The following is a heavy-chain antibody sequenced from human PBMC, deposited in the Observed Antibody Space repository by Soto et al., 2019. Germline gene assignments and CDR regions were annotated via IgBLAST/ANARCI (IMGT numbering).Heavy chain of an antibody. CDR2: ISGSGGST. D-gene: IGHD3-10*01. CDR3: AKDQYVLLWFGETNWFDP. J-gene: IGHJ5*02. Sequence: GGSLRLSCAASGFTFSSYAMSWVRQAPGKGLEWVSAISGSGGSTYYADSVKGRFTISRDNSKNTLYLQMNSLRAEDTAVYYCAKDQYVLLWFGETNWFDPWGQGTLVTVSS. V-gene: IGHV3-23*01. CDR1: GFTFSSYA.